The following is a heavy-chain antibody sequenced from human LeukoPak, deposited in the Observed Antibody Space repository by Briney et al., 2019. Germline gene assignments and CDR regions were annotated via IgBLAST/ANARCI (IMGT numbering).Heavy chain of an antibody. CDR2: IYYSGST. CDR3: ARGGPDFWSGYRLDGMDV. J-gene: IGHJ6*02. CDR1: GGSISSYY. Sequence: SETLSLACTVSGGSISSYYWSWIRQPPGKGLEWIGYIYYSGSTNYNPSLKSRVTISVDTAKNQFSLKLSSVTAADTAVYYCARGGPDFWSGYRLDGMDVWGQGTTVTVSS. D-gene: IGHD3-3*01. V-gene: IGHV4-59*01.